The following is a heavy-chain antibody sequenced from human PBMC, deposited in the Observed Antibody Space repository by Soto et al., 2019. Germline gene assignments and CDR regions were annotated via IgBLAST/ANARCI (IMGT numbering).Heavy chain of an antibody. J-gene: IGHJ4*02. D-gene: IGHD3-10*01. CDR3: ARTIDYGSGSYYPDY. CDR1: GGTFSSYT. CDR2: IIPILGIA. Sequence: VKVSCKASGGTFSSYTISWVRQAPGQGLEWMGRIIPILGIANYAQKFQGRVTITADKSTSTAYMELSSLRSEDTAVYYCARTIDYGSGSYYPDYWGQGTLVTVSS. V-gene: IGHV1-69*02.